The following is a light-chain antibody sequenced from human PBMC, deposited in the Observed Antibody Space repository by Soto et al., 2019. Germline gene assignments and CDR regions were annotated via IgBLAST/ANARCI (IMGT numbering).Light chain of an antibody. CDR2: SAS. CDR1: QRISTS. J-gene: IGKJ4*01. CDR3: QQSYSMPLT. V-gene: IGKV1-39*01. Sequence: DIQMTQSPSSLSAAVGDRVAITCRASQRISTSLNWYQQRPGKSHELLIYSASDLQSGAPSRFSCLVSGTDFTLIITNLQPEDFATYYCQQSYSMPLTFGGGTKVEIK.